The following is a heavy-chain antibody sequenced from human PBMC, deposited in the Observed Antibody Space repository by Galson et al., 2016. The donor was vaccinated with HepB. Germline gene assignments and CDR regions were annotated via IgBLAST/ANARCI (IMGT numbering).Heavy chain of an antibody. CDR2: ISAHNGDT. V-gene: IGHV1-18*01. CDR3: AREGWYLDY. Sequence: SVKVSCKASGYTFKSFGISWVRQAPGQGLEWLGWISAHNGDTNYAQTLQGRVTMTTDAFTTTAYMEWRSLRSDDTAVYYCAREGWYLDYWGQGTLVTVSS. D-gene: IGHD2-15*01. CDR1: GYTFKSFG. J-gene: IGHJ4*02.